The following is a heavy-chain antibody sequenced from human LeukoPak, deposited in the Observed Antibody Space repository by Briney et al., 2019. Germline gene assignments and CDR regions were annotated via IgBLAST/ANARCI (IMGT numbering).Heavy chain of an antibody. CDR3: AREAYDILTGSPYYFDY. J-gene: IGHJ4*02. CDR2: IYYSGST. V-gene: IGHV4-59*01. D-gene: IGHD3-9*01. CDR1: GGSFSGYY. Sequence: PSETLSLTCAVYGGSFSGYYWSWIRQPPGKGLEWIGYIYYSGSTNYNPSLKSRVTISVDTSKNQFSLKLSSVTAADTAVYYCAREAYDILTGSPYYFDYWGQGTLVTVSS.